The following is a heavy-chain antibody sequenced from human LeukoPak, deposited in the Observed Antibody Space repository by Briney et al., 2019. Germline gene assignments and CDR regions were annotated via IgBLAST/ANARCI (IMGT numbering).Heavy chain of an antibody. CDR3: VKETAFYDH. CDR2: ISSDGVST. V-gene: IGHV3-64D*06. CDR1: GFTFSRSP. J-gene: IGHJ4*02. Sequence: GGSLRLSCSASGFTFSRSPMHWVRQAPGKGLEYVSAISSDGVSTYYGASVGGRFTISRDNSKNTLYLQMSSLRVEDTALYYCVKETAFYDHWGPGTLVTVSS. D-gene: IGHD2/OR15-2a*01.